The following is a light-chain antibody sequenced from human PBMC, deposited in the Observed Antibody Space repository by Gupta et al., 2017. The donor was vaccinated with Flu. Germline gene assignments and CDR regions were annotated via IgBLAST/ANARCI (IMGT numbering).Light chain of an antibody. J-gene: IGLJ2*01. Sequence: SYELTQPPSVSVSPGQTARISSSGDALSEQYAFWYQQKQGQAHVLIINKDTERPSGIPERFSGSNSGTTVTLTISRVQAEDEADYYCQAADKTCLYEVFGGGTKLTVL. V-gene: IGLV3-25*03. CDR3: QAADKTCLYEV. CDR2: KDT. CDR1: ALSEQY.